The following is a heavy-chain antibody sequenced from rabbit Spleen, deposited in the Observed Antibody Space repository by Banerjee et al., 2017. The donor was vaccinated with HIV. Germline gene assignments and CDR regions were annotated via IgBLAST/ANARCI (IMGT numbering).Heavy chain of an antibody. CDR2: IDTNDGDT. Sequence: LEESGGGLVKPGGTLTLTCTVSGFSFSSNWICWVRQAPGKGLEWIACIDTNDGDTDYANWPKGRFTISKTSSTTVTLQMTSLTAADTATYFCARYSGSNYWDLWGQGTLVTVS. CDR3: ARYSGSNYWDL. J-gene: IGHJ3*01. D-gene: IGHD8-1*01. CDR1: GFSFSSNW. V-gene: IGHV1S45*01.